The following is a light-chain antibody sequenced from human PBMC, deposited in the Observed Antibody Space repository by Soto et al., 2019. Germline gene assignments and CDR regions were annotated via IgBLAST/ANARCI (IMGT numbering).Light chain of an antibody. V-gene: IGKV3-20*01. CDR3: QQYGNSPRFT. CDR1: QSVRSSY. J-gene: IGKJ3*01. Sequence: EIVLTQSPGTLSLPPGERATLACRASQSVRSSYLAWYQQKPGQGPRLLLYGTSTRATGIPDRFSGSGSGTDFTLTISRLEPEDFAVYYCQQYGNSPRFTFGPGTKVDIK. CDR2: GTS.